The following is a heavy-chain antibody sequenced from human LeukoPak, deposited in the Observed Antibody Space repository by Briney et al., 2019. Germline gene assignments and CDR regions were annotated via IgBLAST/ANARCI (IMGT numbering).Heavy chain of an antibody. D-gene: IGHD3-3*01. CDR3: ARLYDFWSGYPYYYYYGMDV. Sequence: ASVKVSCKASGYTFTSYDINWVRQATGQGLEWMGWMNHNSGNTGYAQKFQGRVTMTRNTSISTAYMELSSLRSEDTAVYYCARLYDFWSGYPYYYYYGMDVWGQGTTVTVSS. V-gene: IGHV1-8*01. J-gene: IGHJ6*02. CDR1: GYTFTSYD. CDR2: MNHNSGNT.